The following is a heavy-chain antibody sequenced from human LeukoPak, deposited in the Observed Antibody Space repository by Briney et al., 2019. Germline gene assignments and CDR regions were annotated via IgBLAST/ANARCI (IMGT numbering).Heavy chain of an antibody. D-gene: IGHD3-22*01. CDR3: ARDRPDYYDSSAYLRGLYSAFGY. J-gene: IGHJ4*02. CDR2: INHSGST. CDR1: GGSFSGYY. Sequence: SETLSLTCAVYGGSFSGYYWSWIRQPPGKGLEWIGEINHSGSTNYNPSLKSRVTISVDTSKNQFSLKLSSVTAADTAVYYCARDRPDYYDSSAYLRGLYSAFGYWGQGTLVTVSS. V-gene: IGHV4-34*01.